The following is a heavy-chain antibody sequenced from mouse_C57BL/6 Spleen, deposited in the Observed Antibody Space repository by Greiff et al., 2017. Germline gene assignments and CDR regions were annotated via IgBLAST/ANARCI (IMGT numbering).Heavy chain of an antibody. D-gene: IGHD1-1*01. CDR2: INPNYGTT. V-gene: IGHV1-39*01. CDR3: ARAGYYGSYWYFEV. J-gene: IGHJ1*03. Sequence: LVKPGASVKISCKASGYSFTDYNMNWVKQSNGKSLEWIGVINPNYGTTSYNQKFKGKATLTVDQSSSTAYMQLNSLTSEDSAVYYCARAGYYGSYWYFEVWGTGTTVTVAS. CDR1: GYSFTDYN.